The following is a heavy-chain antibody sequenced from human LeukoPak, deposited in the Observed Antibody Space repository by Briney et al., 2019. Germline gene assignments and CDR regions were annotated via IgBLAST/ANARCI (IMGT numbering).Heavy chain of an antibody. CDR2: INHSGST. D-gene: IGHD5-24*01. CDR1: GGPFSGYY. Sequence: SETLSLTCAVYGGPFSGYYWSWIRQPPGKGLEWIGEINHSGSTNYNPSLKSRVTISVDTSKNQFSLKLSSVTAADTAVYYCAKDPGRLRWLQSKHRAEYFQHWGQGTLVTVSS. V-gene: IGHV4-34*01. CDR3: AKDPGRLRWLQSKHRAEYFQH. J-gene: IGHJ1*01.